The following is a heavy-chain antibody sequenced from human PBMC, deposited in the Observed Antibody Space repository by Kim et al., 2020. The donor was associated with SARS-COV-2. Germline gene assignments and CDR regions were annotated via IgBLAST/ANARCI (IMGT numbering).Heavy chain of an antibody. CDR2: ISSSSSYI. Sequence: GGSLRLSCVASGFTFSSYSMNWVRQAPGKGLEWVSSISSSSSYIYYADSVKGRFTISRDNAKNSLYLQMNSLRAEDTAVYYCARDLGNLGADYYDSSGYPSGVTHDAFDIWGQGTMVTVSS. J-gene: IGHJ3*02. CDR3: ARDLGNLGADYYDSSGYPSGVTHDAFDI. V-gene: IGHV3-21*01. D-gene: IGHD3-22*01. CDR1: GFTFSSYS.